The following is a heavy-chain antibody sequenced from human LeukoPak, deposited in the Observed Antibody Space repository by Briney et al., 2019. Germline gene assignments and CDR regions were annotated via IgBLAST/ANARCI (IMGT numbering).Heavy chain of an antibody. V-gene: IGHV3-7*03. J-gene: IGHJ4*02. CDR1: GFTFSSYW. Sequence: SGGSLRLSCAASGFTFSSYWMSWVRQAPGKGLEWVANIKQDGSEKYYVDSVKGRFTISRDNAKNSLYLQMNSLRAEDTAVYYCARGLTGFGELFFNTWGQGTLVTVSS. CDR3: ARGLTGFGELFFNT. D-gene: IGHD3-10*01. CDR2: IKQDGSEK.